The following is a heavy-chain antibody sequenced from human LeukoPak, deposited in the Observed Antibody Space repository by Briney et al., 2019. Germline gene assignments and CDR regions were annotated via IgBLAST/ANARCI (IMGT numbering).Heavy chain of an antibody. D-gene: IGHD6-6*01. CDR2: IIPIVGTA. J-gene: IGHJ6*02. CDR1: GGTFSSYA. V-gene: IGHV1-69*13. CDR3: ARGIAARPSDSYYYYYGMDV. Sequence: ASVKVSCKASGGTFSSYAISWVRQAPGQGLEWMGGIIPIVGTANYAQKFQGRVTITADESTSTAYMELSSLRSEDTAVYYCARGIAARPSDSYYYYYGMDVWGQGTTVTVSS.